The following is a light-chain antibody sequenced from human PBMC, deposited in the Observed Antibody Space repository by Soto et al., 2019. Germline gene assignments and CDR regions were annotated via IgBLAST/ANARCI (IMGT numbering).Light chain of an antibody. CDR2: DVA. Sequence: EIVLTQSPATLSLSPGERATLSCRASQSISNSLAWYQQKPGQAPRLLMYDVATRATGISARFSGSGSGTDFTLTISSLEPEDFAIYYCQQRSNWPLITFGQGTKVDIK. J-gene: IGKJ1*01. CDR3: QQRSNWPLIT. CDR1: QSISNS. V-gene: IGKV3-11*01.